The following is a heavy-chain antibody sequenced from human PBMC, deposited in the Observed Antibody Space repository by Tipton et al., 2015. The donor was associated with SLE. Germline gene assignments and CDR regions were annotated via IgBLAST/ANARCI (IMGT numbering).Heavy chain of an antibody. CDR1: GGSISSGSYY. CDR3: ARGREGPDY. V-gene: IGHV4-61*09. D-gene: IGHD5-24*01. Sequence: TLSLTCTVSGGSISSGSYYWSWIRQPAGKGLEWIGHIYTSGSTNYNPSLKSRVTISVDTSKNQFSLKLSSVTAADTAVYYCARGREGPDYWGQGTLVTVSS. J-gene: IGHJ4*02. CDR2: IYTSGST.